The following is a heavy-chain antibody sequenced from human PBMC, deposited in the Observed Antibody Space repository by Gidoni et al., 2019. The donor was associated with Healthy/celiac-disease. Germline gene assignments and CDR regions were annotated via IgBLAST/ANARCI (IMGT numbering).Heavy chain of an antibody. V-gene: IGHV4-4*02. Sequence: QVQLQESGPGLVKPSGTLSLTCAVSGGSIRRSNWWSWVRQPPGKGLEWIGEIYHSGSTNYNPSLKSRVTISVDKSKNQFSLKLSSVTAADTAVYYCASDRRIYYYYYGMDVWGQGTTVTVSS. CDR2: IYHSGST. J-gene: IGHJ6*02. CDR1: GGSIRRSNW. CDR3: ASDRRIYYYYYGMDV. D-gene: IGHD1-20*01.